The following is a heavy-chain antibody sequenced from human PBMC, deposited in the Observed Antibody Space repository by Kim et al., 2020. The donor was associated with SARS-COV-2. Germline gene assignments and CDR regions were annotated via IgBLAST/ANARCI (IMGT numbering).Heavy chain of an antibody. V-gene: IGHV4-59*01. Sequence: RVTISVDTSKNQFSLKLSSVTAADTAVYYCARERVVAAAGLYYYYGMDVWGQGTTVTVSS. J-gene: IGHJ6*02. D-gene: IGHD6-13*01. CDR3: ARERVVAAAGLYYYYGMDV.